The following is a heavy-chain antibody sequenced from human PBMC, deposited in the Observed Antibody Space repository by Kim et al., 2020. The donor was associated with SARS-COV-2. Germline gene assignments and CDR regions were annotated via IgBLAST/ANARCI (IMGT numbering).Heavy chain of an antibody. CDR3: ARVLAVAGTRRRDYYYYYGMDV. V-gene: IGHV3-13*04. J-gene: IGHJ6*02. Sequence: GGSLRLSCAASGFTFSSYDMHWVRQATGKGLEWVSAIGTAGDTYYPGSVKGRFTISRENATNSLYLQMNSLRAGDTAVYYCARVLAVAGTRRRDYYYYYGMDVWGQGATVSVSS. CDR1: GFTFSSYD. D-gene: IGHD6-19*01. CDR2: IGTAGDT.